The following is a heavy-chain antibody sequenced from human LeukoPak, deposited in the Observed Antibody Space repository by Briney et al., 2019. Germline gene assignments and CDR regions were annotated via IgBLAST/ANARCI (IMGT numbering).Heavy chain of an antibody. CDR3: ARAYYYGSGSYGLDY. CDR1: GYSISSGYY. Sequence: SETLSLTCTVSGYSISSGYYWGWIRQPPGKGLEWIGSIYHSGSTYYNPSLKSRVTISVDTSKNQFSLKLSSVTAADTAVYYCARAYYYGSGSYGLDYWGQGTLVTVSS. J-gene: IGHJ4*02. CDR2: IYHSGST. D-gene: IGHD3-10*01. V-gene: IGHV4-38-2*02.